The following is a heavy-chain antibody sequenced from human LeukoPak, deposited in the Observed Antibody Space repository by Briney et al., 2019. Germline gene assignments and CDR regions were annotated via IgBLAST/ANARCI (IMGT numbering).Heavy chain of an antibody. CDR3: ARRIAARLFDY. Sequence: PSETLSLTCTVSGGSISSYYWSWIRQPPGKGLEWIGYIYYSGSTNYNPSLKSRVTISVDTSKNQFSLKLSSVTAADTAVYYCARRIAARLFDYWGQGTLVTVSS. J-gene: IGHJ4*02. D-gene: IGHD6-6*01. CDR2: IYYSGST. CDR1: GGSISSYY. V-gene: IGHV4-59*08.